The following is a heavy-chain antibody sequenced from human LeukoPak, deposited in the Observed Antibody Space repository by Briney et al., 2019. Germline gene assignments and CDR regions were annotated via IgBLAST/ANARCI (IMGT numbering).Heavy chain of an antibody. V-gene: IGHV4-61*02. J-gene: IGHJ4*02. Sequence: SSETLSLTCTVSGGSISSGSYYWSWIRQPAGKGLEWIGRIYTSGSTNYNPSLKSQVTISVDTSKNQFSLKLSSVTAADTAVYYCARGLWATINYWGQGTLVTVSS. CDR3: ARGLWATINY. CDR1: GGSISSGSYY. CDR2: IYTSGST. D-gene: IGHD5-24*01.